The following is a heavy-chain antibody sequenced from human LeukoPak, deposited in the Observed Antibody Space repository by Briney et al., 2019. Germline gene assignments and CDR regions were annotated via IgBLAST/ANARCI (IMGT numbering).Heavy chain of an antibody. D-gene: IGHD2-2*01. CDR2: ISSSSSYI. Sequence: GGSLRLSCAASGFTFSSYSMNWVRQAPGKGLEWGSSISSSSSYIYYADSVKGRFTISRDNAKNSLYLQMNSLRAEDTAVYYCARLYCSSTSCPRSMDVWGQGTTVTVSS. CDR1: GFTFSSYS. CDR3: ARLYCSSTSCPRSMDV. V-gene: IGHV3-21*01. J-gene: IGHJ6*02.